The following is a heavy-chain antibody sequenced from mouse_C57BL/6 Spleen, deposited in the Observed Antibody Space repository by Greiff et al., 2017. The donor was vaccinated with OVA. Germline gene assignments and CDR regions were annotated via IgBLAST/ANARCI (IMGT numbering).Heavy chain of an antibody. Sequence: VQLQQSGAELVRPGSSVKMSCKTSGYTFTSYGITWVKQRPGQGLEWIGYIYIGNGYTEYNEKFKGKATLTSDTSSSTAYLQRSSLTSEDSSIYCGAREGDGTAQSTWGDWGQGTTLTVSS. CDR1: GYTFTSYG. D-gene: IGHD3-2*02. CDR3: AREGDGTAQSTWGD. CDR2: IYIGNGYT. J-gene: IGHJ2*01. V-gene: IGHV1-58*01.